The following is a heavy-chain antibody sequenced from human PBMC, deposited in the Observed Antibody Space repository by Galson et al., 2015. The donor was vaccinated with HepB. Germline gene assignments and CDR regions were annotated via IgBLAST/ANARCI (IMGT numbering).Heavy chain of an antibody. CDR3: AREWGGYSYYMDV. V-gene: IGHV3-21*01. CDR2: ISSSSSYI. J-gene: IGHJ6*03. D-gene: IGHD3-16*01. CDR1: GFTLRSYI. Sequence: SLRLSCAASGFTLRSYIMNWVRQVPGKGLEWVSSISSSSSYIYYADSVKGRFTISRDSAKNSLFLQMNSLRAEDTALYYCAREWGGYSYYMDVWGKGTAVTVSS.